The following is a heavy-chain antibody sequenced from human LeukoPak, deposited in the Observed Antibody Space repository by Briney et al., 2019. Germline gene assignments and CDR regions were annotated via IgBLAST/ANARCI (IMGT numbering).Heavy chain of an antibody. D-gene: IGHD2-2*01. V-gene: IGHV3-30*02. CDR3: ARDLGVVVPVTPLD. J-gene: IGHJ4*02. CDR2: IQFDGSNK. CDR1: GFTFSNYA. Sequence: GGSLRLSCAASGFTFSNYAMHWVRQAPGKGLGWVAFIQFDGSNKYYADSVKGRFAISRDNSKNTLYLQIDSLRAEDTAVYYCARDLGVVVPVTPLDWGQGTLVTVSS.